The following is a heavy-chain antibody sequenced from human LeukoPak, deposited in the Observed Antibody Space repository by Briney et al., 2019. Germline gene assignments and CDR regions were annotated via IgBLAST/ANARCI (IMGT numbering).Heavy chain of an antibody. Sequence: TGGSLRLSCAGSGFSFSRYSMNWVRQAPGKGLEWISYVNLGIGTMWDADSVKGRFTISRDNAKNSLYLQMNSLRAEDTAIYYCALRFDYWGQGTLVTVSS. CDR1: GFSFSRYS. CDR3: ALRFDY. J-gene: IGHJ4*02. CDR2: VNLGIGTM. V-gene: IGHV3-48*04.